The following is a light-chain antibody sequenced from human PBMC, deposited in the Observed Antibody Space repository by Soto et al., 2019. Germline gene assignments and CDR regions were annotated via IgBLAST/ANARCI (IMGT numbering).Light chain of an antibody. CDR1: QSVSSD. CDR2: DAS. V-gene: IGKV3D-15*01. CDR3: QQYNNWPPIT. J-gene: IGKJ5*01. Sequence: EIVLTQSPGTLSLSPGERATLSCRASQSVSSDLAWYQQKPGQAPRLLIYDASNRATGIPARFSGSGSGTEFTLTISSLQSEDFAVYYCQQYNNWPPITFGQGTRLENK.